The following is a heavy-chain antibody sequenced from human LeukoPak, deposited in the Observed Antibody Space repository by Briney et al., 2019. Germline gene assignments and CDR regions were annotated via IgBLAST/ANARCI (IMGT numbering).Heavy chain of an antibody. Sequence: GGSLRLSCAASGFTFSSYWMSWVRQAPGKGLEWVANIKQDGSEKYYVDSVKGRFTISRDNAKNSLYLQMNSLRAEDTAVCYCARGVVVVAYTTPWVYWGQGTLVTVSS. V-gene: IGHV3-7*01. D-gene: IGHD2-15*01. CDR2: IKQDGSEK. J-gene: IGHJ4*02. CDR1: GFTFSSYW. CDR3: ARGVVVVAYTTPWVY.